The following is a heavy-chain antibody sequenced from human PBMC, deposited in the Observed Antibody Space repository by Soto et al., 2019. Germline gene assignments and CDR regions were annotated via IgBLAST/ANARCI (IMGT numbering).Heavy chain of an antibody. Sequence: SETLSLTCTVSGGSISSYYWSWIRQPPGKGLEWIGYIYYSGSTNYNPSLKSRVTISVDTSKNQFSLKLSSVTAADTAVYYCARTRTALKTFDYWGQGTLVTVSS. CDR1: GGSISSYY. V-gene: IGHV4-59*01. CDR3: ARTRTALKTFDY. CDR2: IYYSGST. J-gene: IGHJ4*02.